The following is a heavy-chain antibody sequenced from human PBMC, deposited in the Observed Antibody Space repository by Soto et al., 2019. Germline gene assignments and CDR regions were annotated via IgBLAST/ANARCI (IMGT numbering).Heavy chain of an antibody. CDR3: ARIHFGDEPSYYYYGMDV. V-gene: IGHV4-30-4*01. CDR2: IYYTGST. J-gene: IGHJ6*02. Sequence: QVQLQESGPGVVKPSQTLSLTGTVSGGSFSSGDYYWSWVRQPPGKGLEWIGYIYYTGSTFNNPSLKSRFSISIDTSKTQFSLKLSSVTAADTAVYYCARIHFGDEPSYYYYGMDVWGQGTTVTVSS. D-gene: IGHD4-17*01. CDR1: GGSFSSGDYY.